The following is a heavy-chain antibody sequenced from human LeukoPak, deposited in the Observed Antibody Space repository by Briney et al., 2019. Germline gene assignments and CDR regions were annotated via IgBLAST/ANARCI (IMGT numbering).Heavy chain of an antibody. Sequence: ASVKVSCKASGYTFTSYGISWVRQAPGQGLEWMGWISAYNGNTNYAQKLQGRVTMTTDTSTCTAYMELRSLRSDDTAVYYCARDRAPFYGSGSYYFDYWGQGTLVTVSS. V-gene: IGHV1-18*01. CDR3: ARDRAPFYGSGSYYFDY. D-gene: IGHD3-10*01. CDR1: GYTFTSYG. J-gene: IGHJ4*02. CDR2: ISAYNGNT.